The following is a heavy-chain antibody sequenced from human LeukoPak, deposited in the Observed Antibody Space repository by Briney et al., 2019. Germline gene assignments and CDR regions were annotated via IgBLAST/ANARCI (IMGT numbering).Heavy chain of an antibody. CDR2: IYYSGST. Sequence: SSETLSLTCTVSGGSISSSSYYWGWIRQPPGKGLEWIGSIYYSGSTNYNPSLKSRVTISVDRSKNQFSLKLSSVTAADTAVYYCARGTIEYCSSTSCITGLDYWGQGTLVTVSS. D-gene: IGHD2-2*01. CDR3: ARGTIEYCSSTSCITGLDY. CDR1: GGSISSSSYY. V-gene: IGHV4-39*07. J-gene: IGHJ4*02.